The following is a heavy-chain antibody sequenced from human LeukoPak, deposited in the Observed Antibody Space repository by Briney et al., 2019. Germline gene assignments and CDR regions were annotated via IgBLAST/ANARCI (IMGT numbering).Heavy chain of an antibody. Sequence: PRGALRLCCAAPGFHLCSYWRSWVRQTPAKGLEWVDNIKEDGREEYYADSVKGRITISRDNTKNSLYLQMNSLRVEDTAVYYCATYDRSGYPNDDWGQGTLVTVSS. CDR3: ATYDRSGYPNDD. V-gene: IGHV3-7*01. CDR2: IKEDGREE. CDR1: GFHLCSYW. D-gene: IGHD3-22*01. J-gene: IGHJ4*02.